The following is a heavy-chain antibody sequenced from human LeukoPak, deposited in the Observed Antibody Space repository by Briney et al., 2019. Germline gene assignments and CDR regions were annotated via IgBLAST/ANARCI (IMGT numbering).Heavy chain of an antibody. J-gene: IGHJ4*02. Sequence: GGSLTLSCAASGFTFSSHALHWVRQPPGKGLEWVAVISYDGSNKNYADSMKGRFTISRDNSKNTLFLQMNSLRAEDTAVYYCATPSYYYGSGGYYNGGTSTYDNWGQGTLVTVSS. V-gene: IGHV3-30-3*01. CDR2: ISYDGSNK. D-gene: IGHD3-10*01. CDR3: ATPSYYYGSGGYYNGGTSTYDN. CDR1: GFTFSSHA.